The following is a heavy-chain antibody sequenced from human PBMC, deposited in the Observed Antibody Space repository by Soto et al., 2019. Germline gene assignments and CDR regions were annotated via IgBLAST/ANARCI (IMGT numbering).Heavy chain of an antibody. CDR1: GGSISSYY. V-gene: IGHV4-59*01. Sequence: SATLALTCTVAGGSISSYYWSWIRQPPGKGVEKIGYIYYSGSTNYDPSLNTRVTISVVTSKNQFSLKLSSGTVADTAFFYCARDGVVSPEDNWFPPWGQGPVVTV. CDR3: ARDGVVSPEDNWFPP. J-gene: IGHJ5*02. CDR2: IYYSGST. D-gene: IGHD2-21*01.